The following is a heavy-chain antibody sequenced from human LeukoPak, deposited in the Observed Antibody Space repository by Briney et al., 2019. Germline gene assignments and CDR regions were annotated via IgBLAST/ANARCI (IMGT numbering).Heavy chain of an antibody. CDR2: IHTSGRT. Sequence: TTSETLSLTRTVSGGSISSYYWSWIRQPPGKGLEWIGRIHTSGRTNYNPSLKSRVTISVDTSKNQFSLKLSSVTAADTAVYYCARDSDSRYGGWFDPWGQGTLVTVSS. V-gene: IGHV4-4*07. D-gene: IGHD4-23*01. CDR1: GGSISSYY. CDR3: ARDSDSRYGGWFDP. J-gene: IGHJ5*02.